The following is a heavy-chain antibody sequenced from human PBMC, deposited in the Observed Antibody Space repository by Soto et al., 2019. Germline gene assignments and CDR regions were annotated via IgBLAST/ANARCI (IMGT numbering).Heavy chain of an antibody. V-gene: IGHV4-59*01. Sequence: SETLSLTCTVSGGSITNYYLTWMRQAPGKGLEWIGDIHYSGSANNNPSLKSRLTISVDKSRNQFSLNLKSVTAADTAVYFCARGAGTVTAGGVAFDSWGQGILVTVYS. CDR3: ARGAGTVTAGGVAFDS. J-gene: IGHJ5*01. CDR2: IHYSGSA. D-gene: IGHD6-19*01. CDR1: GGSITNYY.